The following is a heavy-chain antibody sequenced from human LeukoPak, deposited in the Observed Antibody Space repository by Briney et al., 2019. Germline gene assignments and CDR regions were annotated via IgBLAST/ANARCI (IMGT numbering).Heavy chain of an antibody. D-gene: IGHD6-13*01. CDR1: GGSFSGYY. CDR2: IYYSGST. J-gene: IGHJ4*02. V-gene: IGHV4-59*08. CDR3: ARSIAAAGYDY. Sequence: SETLSLTCAVYGGSFSGYYWSWIRQPPGKGLEWIGYIYYSGSTNYNPSLKSRVTISVDTSKNQFSLKLSSVTAADTAVYYCARSIAAAGYDYWGQGTLVTVSS.